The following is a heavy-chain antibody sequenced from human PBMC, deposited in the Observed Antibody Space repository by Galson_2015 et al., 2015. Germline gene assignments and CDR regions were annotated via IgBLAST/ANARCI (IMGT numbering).Heavy chain of an antibody. Sequence: SETLSLTCPVSGGSISTNNWWSWVRQPPGKGLEWIGEMYHGGSTNYNPSLKSRVTISVDKSENQFSLKVNSVTAADTAVYFCARRTGSSWYEFDYWGQGTLVTVSS. D-gene: IGHD6-13*01. CDR2: MYHGGST. V-gene: IGHV4-4*02. CDR1: GGSISTNNW. CDR3: ARRTGSSWYEFDY. J-gene: IGHJ4*02.